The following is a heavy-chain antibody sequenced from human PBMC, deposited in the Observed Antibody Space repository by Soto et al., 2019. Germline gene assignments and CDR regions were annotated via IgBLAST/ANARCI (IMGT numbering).Heavy chain of an antibody. D-gene: IGHD5-12*01. J-gene: IGHJ6*02. V-gene: IGHV1-69*13. CDR2: IIPIFGTA. CDR1: GGTFSSYA. CDR3: ARDGIVATIPYYYYYGMDV. Sequence: GASVKVSCKASGGTFSSYAISWVRQAPGQGLEWMGGIIPIFGTANYAQKFQGRVTITADESTSTAYMELSSLRSEDTAVYYCARDGIVATIPYYYYYGMDVWGQGTTVTVS.